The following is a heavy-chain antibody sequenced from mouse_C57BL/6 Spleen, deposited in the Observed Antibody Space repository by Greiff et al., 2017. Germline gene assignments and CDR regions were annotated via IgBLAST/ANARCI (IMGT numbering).Heavy chain of an antibody. CDR2: IYPGSGNT. J-gene: IGHJ4*01. CDR3: ARSLYYDYDGYYAMDY. Sequence: VQLQQSGAELVRPGASVKLSCKASGYTFTDYYINWVKQRPGQGLEWIARIYPGSGNTYYNEKFKGKATLTAEKSSSTAYMQLSSLTSEDSAVYCCARSLYYDYDGYYAMDYWGQGTSVTVSS. D-gene: IGHD2-4*01. CDR1: GYTFTDYY. V-gene: IGHV1-76*01.